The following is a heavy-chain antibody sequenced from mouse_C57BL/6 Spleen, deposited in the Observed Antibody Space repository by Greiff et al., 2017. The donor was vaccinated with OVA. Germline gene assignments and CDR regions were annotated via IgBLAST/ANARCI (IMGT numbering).Heavy chain of an antibody. J-gene: IGHJ1*03. D-gene: IGHD1-1*01. CDR1: GYSITSDY. V-gene: IGHV3-8*01. CDR3: AIAQGYGSSYDWYFDV. Sequence: VQLKQSGPGLAKPSQTLSLTCSVTGYSITSDYWNWIRKFPGNKLEYMGYISYSGSTYYNPSLKSRISITRDTSKNQYYLQLNSVTTEDTATYYCAIAQGYGSSYDWYFDVWGTGTTVTVSS. CDR2: ISYSGST.